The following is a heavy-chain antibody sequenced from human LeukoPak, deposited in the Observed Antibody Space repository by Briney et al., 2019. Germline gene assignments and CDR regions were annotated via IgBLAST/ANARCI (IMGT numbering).Heavy chain of an antibody. CDR1: GGSISSNSYY. CDR2: IYYSGST. D-gene: IGHD3-10*01. CDR3: ARPYYYGSGSYYYFDY. Sequence: SETLSLTCAVSGGSISSNSYYWGWIRQPPGKGLEWIGSIYYSGSTYYNPSLKSRVTISVDTSKNQFSLKLSSVTAADTAVYYCARPYYYGSGSYYYFDYWGQGTLVTVSS. J-gene: IGHJ4*02. V-gene: IGHV4-39*01.